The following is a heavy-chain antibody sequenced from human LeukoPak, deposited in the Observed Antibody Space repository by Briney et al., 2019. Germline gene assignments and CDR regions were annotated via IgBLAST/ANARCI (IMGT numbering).Heavy chain of an antibody. CDR1: GFTFSSYW. Sequence: PGGSLRLSCAASGFTFSSYWMSWVRQAPGKGLEWVANIKQDGSEKYYVDSVKGRFTISRDNAKNSLNLQMNSLRVEDTAVYYCLTNEWVGESLYIYWGQGIQVTVSS. CDR3: LTNEWVGESLYIY. V-gene: IGHV3-7*01. J-gene: IGHJ4*02. CDR2: IKQDGSEK. D-gene: IGHD3-10*01.